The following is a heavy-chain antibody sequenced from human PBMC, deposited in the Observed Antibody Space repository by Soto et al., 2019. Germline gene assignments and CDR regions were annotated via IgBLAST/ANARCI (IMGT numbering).Heavy chain of an antibody. V-gene: IGHV4-34*01. D-gene: IGHD3-22*01. J-gene: IGHJ3*02. CDR2: INHSGST. CDR1: GGSFSGYY. Sequence: SETLSLTCAVYGGSFSGYYWSWIRQPPGKGLEWIGEINHSGSTNYNPSLKSRVTISVDTSKNQFSLKLSSVTAADTAVYYCARGGDSSGYYRHAFDIWGQGTMVTVSS. CDR3: ARGGDSSGYYRHAFDI.